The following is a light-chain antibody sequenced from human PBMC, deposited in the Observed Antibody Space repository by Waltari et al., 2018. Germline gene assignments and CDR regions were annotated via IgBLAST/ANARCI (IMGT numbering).Light chain of an antibody. CDR2: DFN. CDR3: SAYTYSSPFAWA. Sequence: QSALTQPASVSGSPGQSITLSCTGTSSDIGASYFVSWYQQHPGKAPKLIIFDFNKRPSGISDRFSGSKSGNTASLTISRLQTGDEADYFCSAYTYSSPFAWAFGGGTKVTVL. V-gene: IGLV2-14*03. J-gene: IGLJ3*02. CDR1: SSDIGASYF.